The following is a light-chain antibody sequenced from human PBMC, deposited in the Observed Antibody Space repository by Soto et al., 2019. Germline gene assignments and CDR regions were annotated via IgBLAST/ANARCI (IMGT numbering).Light chain of an antibody. V-gene: IGKV1-5*01. CDR3: QQYSAHPLP. Sequence: DIQMTQSPSTLSASVGDRVTITCRASQSISSWLALYQQKPGKAPKLLIHEASRLESGVPSRFSGSESGTEFTLTISGLHAEDSATYYCQQYSAHPLPFCGGTRVEIK. CDR2: EAS. CDR1: QSISSW. J-gene: IGKJ4*01.